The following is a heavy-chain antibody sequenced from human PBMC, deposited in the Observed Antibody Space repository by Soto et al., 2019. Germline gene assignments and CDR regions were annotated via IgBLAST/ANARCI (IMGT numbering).Heavy chain of an antibody. Sequence: QVDLVQSGAEVKKPGASVTISCKASGSAITRYYIHWVRQAPGRGLEWMGIINPGGGSASYAQKFQDRVTIDKDTSTGTVYMDLRSLRTEDTAVYYCASDTSGWSLNGLDVW. CDR2: INPGGGSA. V-gene: IGHV1-46*01. CDR1: GSAITRYY. D-gene: IGHD6-19*01. CDR3: ASDTSGWSLNGLDV. J-gene: IGHJ6*01.